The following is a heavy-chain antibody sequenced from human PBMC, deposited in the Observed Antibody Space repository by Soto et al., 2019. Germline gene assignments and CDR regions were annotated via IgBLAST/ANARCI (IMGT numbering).Heavy chain of an antibody. J-gene: IGHJ4*02. CDR3: TRLDIVGATTYDY. CDR2: IRSKANSYAT. Sequence: EVQLVESGGGLVQPGGSLKLSCAASGFTFSGSAMHWVRQASGKGLEWVGRIRSKANSYATAYAASVKGRFTISRDDSKNTAYLQMNSLKTEDTAVYYCTRLDIVGATTYDYWGQGTLVTVSS. D-gene: IGHD1-26*01. CDR1: GFTFSGSA. V-gene: IGHV3-73*02.